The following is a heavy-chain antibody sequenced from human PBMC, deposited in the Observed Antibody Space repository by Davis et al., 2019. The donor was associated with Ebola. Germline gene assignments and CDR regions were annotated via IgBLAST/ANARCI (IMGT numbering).Heavy chain of an antibody. V-gene: IGHV3-53*01. CDR1: GFTVSSNY. CDR2: IYVVGST. J-gene: IGHJ4*02. CDR3: ARGDGYNYWDY. Sequence: GESLKISCAASGFTVSSNYMSWVRQAPGTGLEWASVIYVVGSTYYADAVKGLFTISRDNSKNTVYLQMDSLRVEDTAVYYCARGDGYNYWDYWGQGTLVTVSS. D-gene: IGHD5-24*01.